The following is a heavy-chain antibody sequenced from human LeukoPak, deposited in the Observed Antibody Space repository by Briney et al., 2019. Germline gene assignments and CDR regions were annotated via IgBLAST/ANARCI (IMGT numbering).Heavy chain of an antibody. D-gene: IGHD6-6*01. CDR3: ARDSLSYSSSSFDY. Sequence: GGSLRLSCAASGFTFSDYYMSWIHQAPGKGLEWVSYISSSGSTIYYADSVKGGFTISRDNAKNSLYLQMNSLRAEDTAVYYCARDSLSYSSSSFDYWGQGTLVTVSS. CDR2: ISSSGSTI. CDR1: GFTFSDYY. J-gene: IGHJ4*02. V-gene: IGHV3-11*01.